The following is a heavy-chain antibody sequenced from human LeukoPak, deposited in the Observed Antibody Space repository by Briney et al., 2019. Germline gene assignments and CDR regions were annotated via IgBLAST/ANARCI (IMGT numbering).Heavy chain of an antibody. Sequence: GGSLRLSCAASGFTFSSYSMNWVRQAPGKGLEWVSYFSTSSGTISYADSVKGRFTISRDDAKNSLYLQMNSLRDEDTAVYYCARVVRGGIYYFYYGMDVWGQGTTVTVSS. V-gene: IGHV3-48*02. CDR3: ARVVRGGIYYFYYGMDV. D-gene: IGHD2-15*01. CDR1: GFTFSSYS. J-gene: IGHJ6*02. CDR2: FSTSSGTI.